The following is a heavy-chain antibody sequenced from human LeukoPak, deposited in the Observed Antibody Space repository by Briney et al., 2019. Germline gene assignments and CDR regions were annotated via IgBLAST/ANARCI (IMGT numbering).Heavy chain of an antibody. Sequence: ASVKVSCKASGYTFTGYYMHWVRQAPGQGLEWMGWINPNSGGTNYAQKFQGRVTMTRDTSISTAYMELSRLRSDDTAVYYCARDIVVVPAAHVGGDYYYYGTDVWGKGTTVTVSS. CDR3: ARDIVVVPAAHVGGDYYYYGTDV. V-gene: IGHV1-2*02. CDR1: GYTFTGYY. D-gene: IGHD2-2*01. J-gene: IGHJ6*04. CDR2: INPNSGGT.